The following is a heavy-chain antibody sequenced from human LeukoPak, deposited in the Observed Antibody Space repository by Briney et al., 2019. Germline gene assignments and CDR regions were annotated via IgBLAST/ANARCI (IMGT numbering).Heavy chain of an antibody. D-gene: IGHD3-3*01. J-gene: IGHJ3*02. CDR1: GYTFTSYG. CDR3: ARDHPTIFGVVILESNDAFDI. Sequence: ASVKVSCKASGYTFTSYGTSWVRQAPGQGLEWMGWISAYNGNTNYAQKPQDRVTMTTDTSTNTAYMELRSLRSDDTAVYYCARDHPTIFGVVILESNDAFDIWGQGTMVTVSS. V-gene: IGHV1-18*04. CDR2: ISAYNGNT.